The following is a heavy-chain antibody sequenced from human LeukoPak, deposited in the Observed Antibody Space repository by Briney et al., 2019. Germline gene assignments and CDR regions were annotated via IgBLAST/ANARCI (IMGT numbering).Heavy chain of an antibody. J-gene: IGHJ4*02. D-gene: IGHD3-22*01. V-gene: IGHV1-69*05. CDR2: IIPIFGTA. CDR3: ASGLNYYDSSGYWGGFDY. CDR1: GGTFSSYA. Sequence: ASVKVSCKAFGGTFSSYAISWVRQAPGQGLEWMGGIIPIFGTANYAQKFQGRVTITTDESASTAYMELSSLRSEDTAVYYCASGLNYYDSSGYWGGFDYWGQGTLVTVSS.